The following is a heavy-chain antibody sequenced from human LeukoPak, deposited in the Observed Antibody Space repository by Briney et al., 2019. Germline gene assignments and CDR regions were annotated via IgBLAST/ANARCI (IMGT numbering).Heavy chain of an antibody. CDR1: GGSFTDYF. J-gene: IGHJ6*02. D-gene: IGHD3-22*01. V-gene: IGHV4-34*01. CDR2: INDYTGNT. Sequence: SETLSLACDVFGGSFTDYFWTWIRQSPGKGLEWIGEINDYTGNTNYNPSLNSRVSISLEKSKNQFSLELRSVTAADTAVYYCARGRIAKIVVVHSFHYGMDVWGQGTTVTVSS. CDR3: ARGRIAKIVVVHSFHYGMDV.